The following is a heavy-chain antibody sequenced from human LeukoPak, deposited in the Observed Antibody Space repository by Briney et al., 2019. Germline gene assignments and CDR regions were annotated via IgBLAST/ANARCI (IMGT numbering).Heavy chain of an antibody. Sequence: PGGSLRLSCAASGFTFSSYEMNWVRQAPGKGLEWASYISSSGSTIYYADSVKGRFTISRDNAKNSLYLQMNSLRAEDTAVYYCARIPLLWFGEFVNWGQGTLVTVSS. CDR2: ISSSGSTI. CDR1: GFTFSSYE. J-gene: IGHJ4*02. V-gene: IGHV3-48*03. D-gene: IGHD3-10*01. CDR3: ARIPLLWFGEFVN.